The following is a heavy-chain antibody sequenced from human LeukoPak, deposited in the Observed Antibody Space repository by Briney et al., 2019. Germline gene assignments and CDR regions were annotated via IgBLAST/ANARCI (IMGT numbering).Heavy chain of an antibody. Sequence: SVKVSCKASGGTFNSNAFHWVRQAPGQGLEWMGRIIPIFGSTKYAQKFQGRVTVTTDESTGTAYMVLSDLRSDDTAVYYCARGRSGIPAVTYNWFDPWGQGTLVTVSS. CDR1: GGTFNSNA. CDR3: ARGRSGIPAVTYNWFDP. D-gene: IGHD6-13*01. J-gene: IGHJ5*02. CDR2: IIPIFGST. V-gene: IGHV1-69*05.